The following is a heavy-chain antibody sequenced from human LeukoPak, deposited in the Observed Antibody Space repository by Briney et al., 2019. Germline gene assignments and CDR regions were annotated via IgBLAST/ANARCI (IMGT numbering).Heavy chain of an antibody. Sequence: QPGGSLRLSCAASAFTFSTYWMHWVRQAPGKGLVWVSRIDPHGTITFHADSVKGRFTISRDNAKNTVYLQMNSLRAEDTAVYYCARDFDWGSGLWGQGTLVTVSS. CDR3: ARDFDWGSGL. D-gene: IGHD7-27*01. CDR2: IDPHGTIT. V-gene: IGHV3-74*01. CDR1: AFTFSTYW. J-gene: IGHJ4*02.